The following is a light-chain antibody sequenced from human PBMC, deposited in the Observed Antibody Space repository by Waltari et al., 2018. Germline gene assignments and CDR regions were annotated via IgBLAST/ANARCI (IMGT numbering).Light chain of an antibody. J-gene: IGKJ1*01. CDR1: QSLLFASNNKNY. V-gene: IGKV4-1*01. CDR3: QQYFTTPRA. Sequence: DIVMTQSPDSLAVSLGERATVHCSSSQSLLFASNNKNYLAWYQQKPGQPPKLLIYWASTRDSGVPNRFSGSGSGTDFTLTISGLQAEDVGVYYCQQYFTTPRAFGQGTKVEIK. CDR2: WAS.